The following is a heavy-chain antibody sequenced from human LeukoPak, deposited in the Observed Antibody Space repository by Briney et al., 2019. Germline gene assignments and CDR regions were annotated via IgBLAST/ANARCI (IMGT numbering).Heavy chain of an antibody. D-gene: IGHD6-13*01. Sequence: ASVKVSCKASGYTFTDYYMHWVRQAPGQGLEWMGWINLNSRGTNYAQKFQGRVTMTRDTSISTAYMELNRLRSDDTAVYYCAREGPYSSSWYYWGQGTLVTVSS. J-gene: IGHJ4*02. CDR2: INLNSRGT. CDR3: AREGPYSSSWYY. V-gene: IGHV1-2*02. CDR1: GYTFTDYY.